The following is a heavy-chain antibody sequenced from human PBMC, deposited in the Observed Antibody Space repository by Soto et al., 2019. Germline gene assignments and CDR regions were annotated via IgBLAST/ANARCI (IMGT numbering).Heavy chain of an antibody. V-gene: IGHV3-74*01. Sequence: WGSLRLSCAASGFTFSSYWMHWVRQAPGKGLVWVSRINNAGSTTNYADSVKGRFTISRDNAKNTLYPQMNSLRAEDTAVYYCASGLLYLYGMDVWGQGTTVTVS. J-gene: IGHJ6*02. CDR1: GFTFSSYW. CDR2: INNAGSTT. D-gene: IGHD2-8*01. CDR3: ASGLLYLYGMDV.